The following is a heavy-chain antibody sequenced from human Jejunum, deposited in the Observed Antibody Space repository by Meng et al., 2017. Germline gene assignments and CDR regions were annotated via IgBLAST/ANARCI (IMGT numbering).Heavy chain of an antibody. J-gene: IGHJ4*02. CDR1: GFTVNNNF. CDR3: ARSDTSNLATY. CDR2: IYIDGRS. V-gene: IGHV3-53*01. D-gene: IGHD5-18*01. Sequence: VQVVESGGGLIQSGGSQRLSCAASGFTVNNNFMNWVRQAPGKGLEWVSIIYIDGRSFYADSVKGRFTISRDNSKNTLYLQMNSLRAEDTAVYYCARSDTSNLATYWGQGTLVTVSS.